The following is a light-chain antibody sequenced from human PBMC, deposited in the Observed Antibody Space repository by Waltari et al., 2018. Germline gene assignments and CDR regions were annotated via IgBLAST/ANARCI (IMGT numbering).Light chain of an antibody. Sequence: HSVLPHPPSPSGTPGQGVTISCSGSSSNNDSKYLYSYQQLPGTAPKRLIDRNKQPPSGVTDRFLGSKSGTSASLAISGLRSEDEADYYGATWDESLGGWVFGGGTKLTVL. J-gene: IGLJ3*02. CDR3: ATWDESLGGWV. V-gene: IGLV1-47*01. CDR2: RNK. CDR1: SSNNDSKY.